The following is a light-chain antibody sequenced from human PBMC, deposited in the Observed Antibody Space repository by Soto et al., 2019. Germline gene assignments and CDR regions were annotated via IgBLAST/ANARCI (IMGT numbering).Light chain of an antibody. CDR3: QQYATAPIT. J-gene: IGKJ5*01. V-gene: IGKV3-20*01. CDR2: VAS. Sequence: EIVLTQSPGTLSLSRGEGATLSCGASQSVNSNLAWYQQKPGQAPRLLIYVASVRATGIPDRFSGSGSGADFTLTISRLEPEDFAIYYCQQYATAPITLGQGTLLEI. CDR1: QSVNSN.